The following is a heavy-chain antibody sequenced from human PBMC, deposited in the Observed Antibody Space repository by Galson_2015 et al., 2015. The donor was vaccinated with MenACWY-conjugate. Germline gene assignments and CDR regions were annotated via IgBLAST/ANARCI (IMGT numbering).Heavy chain of an antibody. V-gene: IGHV3-74*01. J-gene: IGHJ5*02. D-gene: IGHD2-2*01. CDR2: INSDGSST. CDR3: AVYGSSTICYGASGGS. Sequence: SLRLSCAASGFTFSSYWMHWVRHAPGKGLVWVSLINSDGSSTSYADSVKGRFTISRDNAKNTLYLQMNSLRAEDTAVYYCAVYGSSTICYGASGGSWGQGTLVPVSS. CDR1: GFTFSSYW.